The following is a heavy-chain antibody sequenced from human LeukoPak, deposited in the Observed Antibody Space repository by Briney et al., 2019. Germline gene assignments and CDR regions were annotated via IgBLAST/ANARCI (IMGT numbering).Heavy chain of an antibody. CDR1: GGSVSSSSYY. J-gene: IGHJ4*02. V-gene: IGHV4-39*01. CDR3: ARHRNADTAMVSDY. Sequence: PSETLSLTCTVSGGSVSSSSYYWGWIRQPPGKGLEWIGSIYYSGGTYYNPSLKGRVTISVDTSKNQFSLKLSSVSAADTAVYSCARHRNADTAMVSDYWGQGTLVTVSS. CDR2: IYYSGGT. D-gene: IGHD5-18*01.